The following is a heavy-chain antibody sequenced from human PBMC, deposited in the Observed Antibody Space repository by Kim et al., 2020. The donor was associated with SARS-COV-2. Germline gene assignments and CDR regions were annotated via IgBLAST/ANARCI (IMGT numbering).Heavy chain of an antibody. V-gene: IGHV3-23*05. CDR2: T. D-gene: IGHD3-10*01. CDR3: ARRSRGLGGFDY. Sequence: TYYEDSVKGRFTIARDNSRNTGFLQMNGLRAEDTAVYYCARRSRGLGGFDYWGQGTLVTVSS. J-gene: IGHJ4*02.